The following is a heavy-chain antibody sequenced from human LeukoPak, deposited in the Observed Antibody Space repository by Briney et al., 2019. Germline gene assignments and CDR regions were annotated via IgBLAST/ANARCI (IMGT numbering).Heavy chain of an antibody. CDR3: SRGCGYSGYELDACEI. CDR1: GYTFTAYF. J-gene: IGHJ3*02. V-gene: IGHV1-2*06. Sequence: GSVNDSFMASGYTFTAYFIHWVRQAPGQGLEWVGRINPNRGGTNYAQKFRGRGTLTRDTPISTPYIELSKLRSDDPAVYNSSRGCGYSGYELDACEIWGQGTMVTVSS. CDR2: INPNRGGT. D-gene: IGHD5-12*01.